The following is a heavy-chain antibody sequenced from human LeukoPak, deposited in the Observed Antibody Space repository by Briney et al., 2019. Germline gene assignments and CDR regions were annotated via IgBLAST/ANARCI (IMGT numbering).Heavy chain of an antibody. CDR1: GYTFTSYY. CDR3: ARGSNPLLWFGESFDY. CDR2: INPSRGST. D-gene: IGHD3-10*01. Sequence: GASVTVSFKASGYTFTSYYMHWVRQAPGQGLEWMGIINPSRGSTSYAQKFQGRVTMTRDTSTSTVYMELSSLRSEDTAVYYCARGSNPLLWFGESFDYWGQGTLVTVSS. V-gene: IGHV1-46*01. J-gene: IGHJ4*02.